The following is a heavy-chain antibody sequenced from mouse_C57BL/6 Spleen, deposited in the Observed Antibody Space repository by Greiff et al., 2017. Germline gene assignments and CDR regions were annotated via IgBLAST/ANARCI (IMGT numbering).Heavy chain of an antibody. CDR3: ARQAYYSNYEYYAMDY. CDR1: GFSLTSYG. D-gene: IGHD2-5*01. V-gene: IGHV2-6-1*01. Sequence: QVQLQQSGPGLVAPSQSLSITCTVSGFSLTSYGVHWVRQPPGKGLEWLVVIWSDGSTTYNSALKSRLSLSKDNSKSQVFLKMNSLQTDDTAMYYCARQAYYSNYEYYAMDYWGQGTSVTVSS. J-gene: IGHJ4*01. CDR2: IWSDGST.